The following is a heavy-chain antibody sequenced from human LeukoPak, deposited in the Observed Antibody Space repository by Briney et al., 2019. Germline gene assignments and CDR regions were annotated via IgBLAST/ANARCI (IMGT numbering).Heavy chain of an antibody. Sequence: PGGSLRLSCAASGFTFPDYAMHWVRQAPGKGLEWVSGISWNGGSMDYADSVKGRFTISRDNAKNSLYLQMNSLRTEDTALYYCAKGVGSSSYWAIDVWGQGTMVTVSS. J-gene: IGHJ3*01. CDR3: AKGVGSSSYWAIDV. CDR2: ISWNGGSM. CDR1: GFTFPDYA. V-gene: IGHV3-9*01. D-gene: IGHD3-22*01.